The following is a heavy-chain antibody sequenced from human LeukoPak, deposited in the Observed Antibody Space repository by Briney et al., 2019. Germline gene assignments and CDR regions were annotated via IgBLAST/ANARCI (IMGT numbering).Heavy chain of an antibody. CDR2: IWYDGSNK. CDR1: GFTFSSCG. D-gene: IGHD4-17*01. V-gene: IGHV3-33*06. CDR3: AKGPTVTRAFDY. J-gene: IGHJ4*02. Sequence: PGGSLRLSCAASGFTFSSCGMHWVRQAPGKGLEWVAVIWYDGSNKYYADSVKGRFTISRDNSKNTLYLQMNSLRAEDTAVYYCAKGPTVTRAFDYWGQGTLVTVSS.